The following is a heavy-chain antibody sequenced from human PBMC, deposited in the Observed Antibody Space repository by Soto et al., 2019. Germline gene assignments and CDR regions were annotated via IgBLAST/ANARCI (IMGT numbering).Heavy chain of an antibody. CDR1: GYSFAGYW. V-gene: IGHV5-10-1*01. J-gene: IGHJ4*02. D-gene: IGHD3-22*01. Sequence: GESLKISCKGSGYSFAGYWITWVRQKPGKGLEWMGRIDPSDSQTYYSPSFRGHVTISATKSITTVFLQWSGLRASDTAMYYCARQIYDSDTGPNFKYYFDSWGQGTPVTVSS. CDR2: IDPSDSQT. CDR3: ARQIYDSDTGPNFKYYFDS.